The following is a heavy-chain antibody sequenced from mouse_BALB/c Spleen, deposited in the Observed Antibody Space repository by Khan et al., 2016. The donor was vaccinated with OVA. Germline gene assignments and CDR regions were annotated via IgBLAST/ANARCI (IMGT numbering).Heavy chain of an antibody. CDR1: GFSLATYG. V-gene: IGHV2-2*01. CDR2: IWSGGHT. J-gene: IGHJ3*01. Sequence: QVQLQQSGPGLVQPSQSLSITYTVSGFSLATYGIHWVRQSPGKGLEWLGLIWSGGHTDYNVPFISRLSITKDNSKSQVFFTMNSLHTDDTAIYXCARNSYRYDFTYWGQGTLVTVSA. D-gene: IGHD2-12*01. CDR3: ARNSYRYDFTY.